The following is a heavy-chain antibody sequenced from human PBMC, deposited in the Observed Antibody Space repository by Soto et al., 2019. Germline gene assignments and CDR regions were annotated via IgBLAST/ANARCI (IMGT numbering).Heavy chain of an antibody. CDR2: ISAYNGKI. J-gene: IGHJ4*02. Sequence: QVQLVQSGAEVKKPGASVKVSCKASGYTFTSYGISWVRQAPGQGLEWMGWISAYNGKINYAQKLQGRVTRTTDTSTSTAYMELRSLGSDATAVYYCARVIASAADFDYWGQGTLVTVSS. D-gene: IGHD6-13*01. CDR1: GYTFTSYG. V-gene: IGHV1-18*01. CDR3: ARVIASAADFDY.